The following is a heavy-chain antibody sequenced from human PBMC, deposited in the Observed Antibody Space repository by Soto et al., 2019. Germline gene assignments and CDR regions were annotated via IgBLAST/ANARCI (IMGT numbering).Heavy chain of an antibody. Sequence: PGGSLRLSCAASGFTFSGYAMSWVRQAPGKGLEWVSSISASGGSTYYADFVKGRFTISRDNSKNTLFLQLNILGLDDTAVYFCVEPGAYWTRWGQGTLVTVSS. J-gene: IGHJ4*02. D-gene: IGHD1-1*01. CDR2: ISASGGST. CDR1: GFTFSGYA. CDR3: VEPGAYWTR. V-gene: IGHV3-23*01.